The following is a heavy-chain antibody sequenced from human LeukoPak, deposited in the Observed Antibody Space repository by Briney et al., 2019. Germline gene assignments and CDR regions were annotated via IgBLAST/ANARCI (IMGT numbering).Heavy chain of an antibody. CDR1: GYTFTSYG. Sequence: ASVKVSCKASGYTFTSYGISWVRRAPGQGLEWMGWISAYNGNTNYAQKLQGRVTMTTDTSTSTAYMELRILRSDDTAVYYCARNERYCSSTSCQGMLYDAFDIWGQGTMVTVSS. D-gene: IGHD2-2*01. J-gene: IGHJ3*02. CDR3: ARNERYCSSTSCQGMLYDAFDI. CDR2: ISAYNGNT. V-gene: IGHV1-18*01.